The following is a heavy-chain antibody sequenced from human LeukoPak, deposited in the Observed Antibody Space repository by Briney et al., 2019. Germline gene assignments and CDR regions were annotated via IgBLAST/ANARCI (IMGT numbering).Heavy chain of an antibody. D-gene: IGHD5/OR15-5a*01. V-gene: IGHV3-7*01. Sequence: GGSLRLSCEGSGFTFSNYWMGWVRQAPGKGLQWVANIKTDGNEKYYVDSVKGRFTISRDNAKNSLYLQTNSLRAEDTAVYYCARLWGDSTIFDLWGQGTLVTVSS. CDR2: IKTDGNEK. CDR1: GFTFSNYW. J-gene: IGHJ4*02. CDR3: ARLWGDSTIFDL.